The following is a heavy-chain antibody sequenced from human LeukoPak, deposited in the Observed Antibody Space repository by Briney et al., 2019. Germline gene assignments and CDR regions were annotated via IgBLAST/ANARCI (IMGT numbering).Heavy chain of an antibody. V-gene: IGHV3-23*01. D-gene: IGHD3/OR15-3a*01. CDR2: VSRIGGST. Sequence: GGSLRLSCAASGFTFSGYAMSWVRQAPGKGLEWVSTVSRIGGSTYYADSVKGRFTISRDNSKNTLYLQMNSLRAEDTAVYYCAKRSAWGYDFDDAFDIWGQGTMVTVSS. CDR3: AKRSAWGYDFDDAFDI. CDR1: GFTFSGYA. J-gene: IGHJ3*02.